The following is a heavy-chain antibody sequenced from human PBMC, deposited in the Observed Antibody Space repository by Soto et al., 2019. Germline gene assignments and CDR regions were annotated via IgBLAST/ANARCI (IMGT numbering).Heavy chain of an antibody. D-gene: IGHD5-12*01. CDR2: IRSKTNNYAT. J-gene: IGHJ6*02. V-gene: IGHV3-73*01. CDR1: GLTFSDSA. CDR3: TRHKNELRFYSYNGIEV. Sequence: GGSLRLSCAASGLTFSDSAIHWVRQASGKGLEWVGRIRSKTNNYATTYAASVKGRFTISRDDSKNTAYLQMNSLKTEDTAVYYCTRHKNELRFYSYNGIEVWGQGTTVTVSS.